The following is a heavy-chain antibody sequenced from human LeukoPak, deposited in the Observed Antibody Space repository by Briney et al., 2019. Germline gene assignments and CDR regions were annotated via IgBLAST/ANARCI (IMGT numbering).Heavy chain of an antibody. D-gene: IGHD2-15*01. V-gene: IGHV3-7*01. J-gene: IGHJ4*02. CDR1: GFTFSTYW. CDR3: ASDRAYSQFDY. Sequence: AGGSLRLSCAASGFTFSTYWMDWVRQAPGKGLEWVASIKEDGSGTNYVGSVRGRFTVSRDNTKNSLYLQMNSLRADDTAVYYCASDRAYSQFDYWGQGTLVTVSS. CDR2: IKEDGSGT.